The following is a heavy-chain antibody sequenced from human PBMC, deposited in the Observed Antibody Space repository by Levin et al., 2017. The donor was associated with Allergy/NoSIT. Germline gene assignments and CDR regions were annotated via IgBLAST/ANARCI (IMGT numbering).Heavy chain of an antibody. Sequence: GESLKISCAASGFTFSSYAMSWVRQAPGKGLEWVSAISGSGGSTYYADSVKGRFTISRDNSKNTLYLQMNSLRAEDTAVYYCAKACGGDCYPRGGAFDYWGQGTLVTVSS. CDR3: AKACGGDCYPRGGAFDY. D-gene: IGHD2-21*02. CDR1: GFTFSSYA. V-gene: IGHV3-23*01. CDR2: ISGSGGST. J-gene: IGHJ4*02.